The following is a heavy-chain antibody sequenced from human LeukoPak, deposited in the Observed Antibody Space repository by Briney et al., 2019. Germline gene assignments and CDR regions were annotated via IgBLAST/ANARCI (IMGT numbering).Heavy chain of an antibody. Sequence: GGSLRLSCAASGFTFGSSAMSWVRQAPGKGPEWVSTFSRSGPDTYYADSVKGRFTIFRDNSKNTLYVQMNSLGAEDTAVYYCAKGSLGSWYYFDYWGRGTLVTVSS. CDR1: GFTFGSSA. CDR2: FSRSGPDT. J-gene: IGHJ4*02. D-gene: IGHD6-13*01. V-gene: IGHV3-23*01. CDR3: AKGSLGSWYYFDY.